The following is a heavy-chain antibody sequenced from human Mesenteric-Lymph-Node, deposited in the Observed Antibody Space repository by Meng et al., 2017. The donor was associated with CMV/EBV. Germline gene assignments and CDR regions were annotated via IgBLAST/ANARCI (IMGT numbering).Heavy chain of an antibody. Sequence: SGFPFDGYAMAWVRPVPGKGLEWVGGIDWDAGSTYYVGSVRGRFTISRDSAKNSLYLQMSSLRAEDTALYHCARGPHARSGSWWFDPWGQGTLVTVSS. CDR3: ARGPHARSGSWWFDP. CDR2: IDWDAGST. V-gene: IGHV3-20*01. D-gene: IGHD5-12*01. CDR1: GFPFDGYA. J-gene: IGHJ5*02.